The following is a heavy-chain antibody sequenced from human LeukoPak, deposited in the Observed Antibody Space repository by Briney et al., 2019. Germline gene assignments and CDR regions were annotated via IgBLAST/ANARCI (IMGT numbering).Heavy chain of an antibody. D-gene: IGHD6-19*01. CDR1: GGSISSSSYY. Sequence: SETLSLTCTVSGGSISSSSYYWGWIRQPPGKGLEWIGSIYYSGSTYYNPSLKSRVTISVDTSKNQFSLKLSSVTAADTAVYYCARRKSGWFVFWGQGTLVTVSS. CDR3: ARRKSGWFVF. J-gene: IGHJ4*02. V-gene: IGHV4-39*01. CDR2: IYYSGST.